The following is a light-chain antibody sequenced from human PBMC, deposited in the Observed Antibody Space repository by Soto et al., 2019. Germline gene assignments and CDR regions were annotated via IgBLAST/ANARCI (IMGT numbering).Light chain of an antibody. V-gene: IGKV3-20*01. CDR1: QSVSRRY. CDR3: QQYGSSSVT. CDR2: DAS. Sequence: EIVLTQSPGTLSLSPGERATLSCRASQSVSRRYLAWYQKKPGQVPRLLIHDASSRATGIPDRFSGSGSGTDFTLIVSRLEPEDFAVYYCQQYGSSSVTFGQGTKVEIK. J-gene: IGKJ2*01.